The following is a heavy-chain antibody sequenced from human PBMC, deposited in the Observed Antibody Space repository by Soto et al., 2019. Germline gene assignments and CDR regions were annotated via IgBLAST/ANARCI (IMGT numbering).Heavy chain of an antibody. V-gene: IGHV1-69*13. Sequence: ASVKVSCKASGGTFSSYAISWVRQAPGQGLEWMGGIIPIFGTANYAQKFQGRVTITADESTSTAYMELSSLRSEDTAVYYCARGGGNNWNYNWFDPWGQGTLVTVSS. D-gene: IGHD1-7*01. CDR1: GGTFSSYA. CDR3: ARGGGNNWNYNWFDP. CDR2: IIPIFGTA. J-gene: IGHJ5*02.